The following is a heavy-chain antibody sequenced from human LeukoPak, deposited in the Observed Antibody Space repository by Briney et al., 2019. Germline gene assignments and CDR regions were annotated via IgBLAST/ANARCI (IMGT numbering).Heavy chain of an antibody. CDR3: ARVVGDIVVVPAAADAFDI. Sequence: PSQTLSLTCTVSGGSISSGGYYWSWIRQHPGKGLEWIGYTYYSGSTYYNPSLKSRVTISVDTSKNQFSLKLSSVTAADTAVYYCARVVGDIVVVPAAADAFDIWGQGTMVTVSS. V-gene: IGHV4-31*03. D-gene: IGHD2-2*01. CDR1: GGSISSGGYY. CDR2: TYYSGST. J-gene: IGHJ3*02.